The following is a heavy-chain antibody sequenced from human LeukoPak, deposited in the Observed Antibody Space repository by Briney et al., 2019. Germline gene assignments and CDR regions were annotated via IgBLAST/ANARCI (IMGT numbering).Heavy chain of an antibody. J-gene: IGHJ4*02. D-gene: IGHD3-3*01. V-gene: IGHV1-24*01. Sequence: ASVKVYCKVSGFTLTELSIHWVRQAPGEGLEWMGGFDPEDGETIYAQSFQDRVTMTEDTSTDTAYMELSSLRSEDTAIYYCATAVTYYDFDYWGQGTLVTVSS. CDR2: FDPEDGET. CDR3: ATAVTYYDFDY. CDR1: GFTLTELS.